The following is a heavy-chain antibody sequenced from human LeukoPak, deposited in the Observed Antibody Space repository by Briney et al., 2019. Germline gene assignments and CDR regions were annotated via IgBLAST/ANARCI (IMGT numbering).Heavy chain of an antibody. Sequence: GASVKVPCKASGYTFTGYYMHWVRQAPGQGLEWMGRINPNSGGTNYAQKFQGRVTMTRDTSISTAYMELSRLRSDDTAVYYCARDHTRRIAVAQPLGYWGQGTLVTVSS. CDR3: ARDHTRRIAVAQPLGY. J-gene: IGHJ4*02. CDR1: GYTFTGYY. V-gene: IGHV1-2*06. D-gene: IGHD6-19*01. CDR2: INPNSGGT.